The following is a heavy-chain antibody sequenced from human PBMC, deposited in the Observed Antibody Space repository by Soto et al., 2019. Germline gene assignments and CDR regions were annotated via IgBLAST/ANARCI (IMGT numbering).Heavy chain of an antibody. CDR1: GFTVYSNY. V-gene: IGHV3-66*01. D-gene: IGHD2-15*01. CDR2: IYSGGST. Sequence: GGSLKLSCAAHGFTVYSNYMSWVRQAPGKGLEWVSVIYSGGSTYYADSVKGRFTISRDNSENTLYLQMNSLRAEDTAVYYCARTCSGGTCSFDYWGQGT. CDR3: ARTCSGGTCSFDY. J-gene: IGHJ4*02.